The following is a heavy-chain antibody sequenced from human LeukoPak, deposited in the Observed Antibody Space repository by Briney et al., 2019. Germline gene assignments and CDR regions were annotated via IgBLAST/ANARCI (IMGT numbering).Heavy chain of an antibody. J-gene: IGHJ4*02. CDR1: GFTFRSHS. Sequence: PGGSLRLSCAASGFTFRSHSMNWVRQAPGKGLEWISYIRSGDSTTYYADSVKGRFTISRDNAKNSLYLQMNSLRAEDTAVYYCARDKWLERGPFDYWGQGTLVTVSS. D-gene: IGHD6-19*01. CDR3: ARDKWLERGPFDY. V-gene: IGHV3-48*04. CDR2: IRSGDSTT.